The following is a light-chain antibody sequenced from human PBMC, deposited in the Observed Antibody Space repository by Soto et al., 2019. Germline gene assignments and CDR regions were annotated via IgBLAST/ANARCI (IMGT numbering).Light chain of an antibody. CDR2: LETSGSY. V-gene: IGLV4-60*02. CDR3: EIWDLNTHVV. Sequence: QLVLTQSSSASASLGSSVKLTCTLSSGHTTYIIAWHQQQPGKAPRYLMKLETSGSYNKGSGVPDRFSGSSSGADRYLTISNLQFEDEADYYCEIWDLNTHVVFGGGTKLTVL. J-gene: IGLJ2*01. CDR1: SGHTTYI.